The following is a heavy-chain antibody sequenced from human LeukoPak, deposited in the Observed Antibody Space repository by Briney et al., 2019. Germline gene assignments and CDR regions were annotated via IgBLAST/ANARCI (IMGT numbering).Heavy chain of an antibody. Sequence: GGSLRLSCAASGFTFNNAWMNWVRQAPGKGLEWVGRIKSKSDGGTTDYAAPVKGRFTISRDDSKNTLYLQMNSLKTEDTAFYYCTTLGSIATAAMGGYWGQGTLVTVSS. CDR1: GFTFNNAW. CDR2: IKSKSDGGTT. CDR3: TTLGSIATAAMGGY. D-gene: IGHD6-13*01. J-gene: IGHJ4*02. V-gene: IGHV3-15*01.